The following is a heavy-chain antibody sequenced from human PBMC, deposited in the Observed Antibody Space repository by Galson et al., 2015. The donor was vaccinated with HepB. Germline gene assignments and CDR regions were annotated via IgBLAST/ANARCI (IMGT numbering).Heavy chain of an antibody. V-gene: IGHV3-30*03. CDR3: AGMAGDPHAFDI. Sequence: SLRLSCAASGFTFSNYGMHWVRQAPGKGLEWVAVISYEGSNKYYADSVKGRFTISRDNSKNTLYLQMNSLRAEDTAVYYCAGMAGDPHAFDIWGQGTMVTVSS. CDR1: GFTFSNYG. J-gene: IGHJ3*02. CDR2: ISYEGSNK. D-gene: IGHD2-21*02.